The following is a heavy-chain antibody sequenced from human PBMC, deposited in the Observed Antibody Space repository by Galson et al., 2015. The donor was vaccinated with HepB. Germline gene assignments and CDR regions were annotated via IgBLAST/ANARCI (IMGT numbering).Heavy chain of an antibody. CDR3: ARRDIVVVPAASVDTAMAIYYYYYMDV. CDR1: GFTFSSYS. D-gene: IGHD2-2*01. CDR2: ISSSSYI. V-gene: IGHV3-21*01. Sequence: SLRLSCAASGFTFSSYSMNWVRQAPGKGLEWVSSISSSSYIYYADSVKGRFTISRDNAKNSLYLQMNSLRAEDTAVYYCARRDIVVVPAASVDTAMAIYYYYYMDVWGKGTTVTVSS. J-gene: IGHJ6*03.